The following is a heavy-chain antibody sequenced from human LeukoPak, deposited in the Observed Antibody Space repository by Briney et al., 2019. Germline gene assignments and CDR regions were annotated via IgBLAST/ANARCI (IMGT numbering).Heavy chain of an antibody. CDR3: ARDHITMIRGVSYYYYGMDV. CDR1: GFPISTNY. D-gene: IGHD3-10*01. V-gene: IGHV3-53*01. J-gene: IGHJ6*02. CDR2: IYSGGKT. Sequence: GGSLRLSCAASGFPISTNYMRWVRQAPGKGPEWVSIIYSGGKTFYAASVKGRFSISRDSSKTTLFLQMISLRAEDTAVYYCARDHITMIRGVSYYYYGMDVWGQGTTVTVSS.